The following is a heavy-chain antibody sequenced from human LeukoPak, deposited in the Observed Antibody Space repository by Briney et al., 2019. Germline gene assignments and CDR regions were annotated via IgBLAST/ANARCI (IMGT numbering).Heavy chain of an antibody. J-gene: IGHJ4*02. Sequence: GGSLRLSCAASGFTFSSYEMNWVRQAPGKGLEWVSYISSSGSTIYYADSVKGRFTISRDNAKNSPYLQMNSLRAEDTAVYYCARLYDSSGYIPEVDYWGQGTLVTVSS. CDR3: ARLYDSSGYIPEVDY. CDR2: ISSSGSTI. CDR1: GFTFSSYE. V-gene: IGHV3-48*03. D-gene: IGHD3-22*01.